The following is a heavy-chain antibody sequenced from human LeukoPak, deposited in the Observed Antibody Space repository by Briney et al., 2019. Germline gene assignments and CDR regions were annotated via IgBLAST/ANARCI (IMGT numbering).Heavy chain of an antibody. D-gene: IGHD3-9*01. Sequence: SETLSLTCAVYGGSFSTNYWSWIRQPPGKGLEWIGETNHSGSTNYNPSLKSRVTISVDTSKNQFSLKLSSVTAADTAVYYCARHFRARYFDWLSYPSYNWFDPWGQGTLVTVSS. J-gene: IGHJ5*02. V-gene: IGHV4-34*01. CDR2: TNHSGST. CDR3: ARHFRARYFDWLSYPSYNWFDP. CDR1: GGSFSTNY.